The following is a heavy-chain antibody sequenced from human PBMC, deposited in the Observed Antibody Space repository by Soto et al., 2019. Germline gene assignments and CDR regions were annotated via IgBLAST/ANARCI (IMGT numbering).Heavy chain of an antibody. CDR2: ISAYNGNT. J-gene: IGHJ6*02. CDR1: GYTFTSYG. Sequence: GASVKVSCKVSGYTFTSYGISWVRQAPGQGLEWMGWISAYNGNTNYAQKLQGRVTMTTDTSTSTAYMELRSLRSDDTAVYYCARVGIVVVPANYGMDVWGQGTTVTV. CDR3: ARVGIVVVPANYGMDV. V-gene: IGHV1-18*04. D-gene: IGHD2-2*03.